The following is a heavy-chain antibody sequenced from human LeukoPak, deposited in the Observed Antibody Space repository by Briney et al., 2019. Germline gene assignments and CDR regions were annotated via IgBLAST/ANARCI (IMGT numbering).Heavy chain of an antibody. V-gene: IGHV3-30*02. CDR2: IRYDGSNK. D-gene: IGHD6-19*01. CDR3: AKDNIEGGSSGWYGYFQH. Sequence: GGSLRLSCAASGFTFSSYGMHWVRQAPGKGLEWVAFIRYDGSNKYYADSVKGRFTISRDNSKNTLYLQMDSLRAEDTAVYYCAKDNIEGGSSGWYGYFQHWGQGTLVTVSS. CDR1: GFTFSSYG. J-gene: IGHJ1*01.